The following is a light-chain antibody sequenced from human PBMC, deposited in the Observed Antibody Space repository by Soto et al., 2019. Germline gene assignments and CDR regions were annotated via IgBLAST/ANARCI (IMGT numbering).Light chain of an antibody. Sequence: EIVLTQSPGTLSLSPGERATLSCRASQSVSSTYLAWYQQKPGQAPRLLIYAASSRATGIPDRFSGSGSGTEFTLTISRLEPEDFAVYYCQQHSFSEGFTFGPGTIVDIK. CDR2: AAS. J-gene: IGKJ3*01. V-gene: IGKV3-20*01. CDR1: QSVSSTY. CDR3: QQHSFSEGFT.